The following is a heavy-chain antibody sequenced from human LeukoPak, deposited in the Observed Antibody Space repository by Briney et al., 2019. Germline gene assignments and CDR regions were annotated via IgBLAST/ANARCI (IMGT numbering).Heavy chain of an antibody. CDR3: AKGKGSSWYYFDY. CDR2: ISYDGSNK. D-gene: IGHD6-13*01. J-gene: IGHJ4*02. CDR1: GFTFSSYG. V-gene: IGHV3-30*18. Sequence: GGSLRLSCAASGFTFSSYGMHWVRQAPGKGLEWVAVISYDGSNKYYADSVKGRFTISRDNSKNTLYLQMNSLRAEDTAVYYCAKGKGSSWYYFDYWGQGTLVTVSS.